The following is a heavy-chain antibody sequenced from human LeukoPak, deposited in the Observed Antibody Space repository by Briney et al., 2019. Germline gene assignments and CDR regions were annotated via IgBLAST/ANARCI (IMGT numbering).Heavy chain of an antibody. J-gene: IGHJ5*02. CDR2: ISAYNGNT. CDR3: ARGAAPMVRGANPSNWFDP. Sequence: GASVKVSCKASGYTFTSYGISWVRQAPGQGLEWMGRISAYNGNTNYAQKLQGRVTMTTDTSTSTAYMELRSLRSDDTAVYYCARGAAPMVRGANPSNWFDPWGQGTLVTVSS. CDR1: GYTFTSYG. D-gene: IGHD3-10*01. V-gene: IGHV1-18*01.